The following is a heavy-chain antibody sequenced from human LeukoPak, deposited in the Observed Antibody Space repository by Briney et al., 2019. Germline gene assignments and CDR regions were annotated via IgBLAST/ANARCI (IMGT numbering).Heavy chain of an antibody. J-gene: IGHJ4*02. D-gene: IGHD1-26*01. CDR3: ARVGAGWSGSYYFDY. CDR1: GYYLSSGYY. Sequence: PSETLPLTCAVSGYYLSSGYYWGWIRHPPGKGLEWIGRIYYSGSTHYNPSINSRVTISIDVSKDHFSLKLSSVTAADTAVYYCARVGAGWSGSYYFDYWGQGTLVTVSS. CDR2: IYYSGST. V-gene: IGHV4-38-2*01.